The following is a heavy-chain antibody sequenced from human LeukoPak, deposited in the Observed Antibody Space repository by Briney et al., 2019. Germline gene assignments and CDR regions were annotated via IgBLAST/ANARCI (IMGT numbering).Heavy chain of an antibody. D-gene: IGHD6-19*01. J-gene: IGHJ4*02. Sequence: GGSLRLSCAASGFTFSSYWMNWARQAPGKGLEWVASINHNGNVNYYVDSVKGRFTISRDNAKNSLYLQMSNLRAEDTAVYYCAKQGATAVAAGGDFDYWGQGTLVTVSS. CDR1: GFTFSSYW. CDR2: INHNGNVN. V-gene: IGHV3-7*03. CDR3: AKQGATAVAAGGDFDY.